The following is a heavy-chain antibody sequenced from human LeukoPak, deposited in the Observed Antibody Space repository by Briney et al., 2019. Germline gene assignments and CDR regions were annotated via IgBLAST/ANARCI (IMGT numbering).Heavy chain of an antibody. V-gene: IGHV4-34*01. CDR3: ARARNIAAAGTYAFDI. Sequence: KPSETLSLTCAVYGGSFSGYYWSWIRQPPGKGLEWIGEINHSGGTNYNPSLKSRVTISVDTSKNQFSLKLSSVTAADTAVYYCARARNIAAAGTYAFDIWGQGTMVTVSS. J-gene: IGHJ3*02. D-gene: IGHD6-13*01. CDR2: INHSGGT. CDR1: GGSFSGYY.